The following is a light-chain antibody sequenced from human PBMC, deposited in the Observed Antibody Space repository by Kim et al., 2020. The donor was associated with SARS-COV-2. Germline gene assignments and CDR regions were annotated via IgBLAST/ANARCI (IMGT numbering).Light chain of an antibody. V-gene: IGKV3-20*01. CDR3: QQYGRSTGT. CDR2: GAS. J-gene: IGKJ3*01. Sequence: PVERANLPCRARQSVTRSYLAWYQHKPRQDPRLLIYGASSRATGIPDRFSGSGSGTDFTLTISRLEPEDFAVYYCQQYGRSTGTFGPGTKVDIK. CDR1: QSVTRSY.